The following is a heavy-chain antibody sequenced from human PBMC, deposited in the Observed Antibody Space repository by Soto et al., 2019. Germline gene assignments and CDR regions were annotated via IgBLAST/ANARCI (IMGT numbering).Heavy chain of an antibody. CDR3: ARIPVDTYMIYWFDP. CDR1: GGSVSSGDYY. CDR2: VYYGGST. J-gene: IGHJ5*02. D-gene: IGHD5-18*01. V-gene: IGHV4-61*08. Sequence: QVQLQESGPGLVRPSETLSLTCTVSGGSVSSGDYYWTWIRQPPGKGLEWIGYVYYGGSTNYNPSLKSRVSISVETAKNQFSVRLSSVTAADTAVYYCARIPVDTYMIYWFDPWGQAILVTVSS.